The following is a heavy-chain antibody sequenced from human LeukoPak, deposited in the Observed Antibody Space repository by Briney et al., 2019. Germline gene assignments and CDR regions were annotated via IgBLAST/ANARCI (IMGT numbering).Heavy chain of an antibody. CDR2: ISWNSGSI. Sequence: PGGSLRLSCAASGFTFSSYAMSWVRQAPGKGLEWVSGISWNSGSIGYADSVKGRFTISRDNAKNSLYLQMNSLRAEDTALYYCAKDGSYFWSGSLRGWFDPWGQGTLVTVSS. J-gene: IGHJ5*02. V-gene: IGHV3-9*01. CDR1: GFTFSSYA. CDR3: AKDGSYFWSGSLRGWFDP. D-gene: IGHD3-3*01.